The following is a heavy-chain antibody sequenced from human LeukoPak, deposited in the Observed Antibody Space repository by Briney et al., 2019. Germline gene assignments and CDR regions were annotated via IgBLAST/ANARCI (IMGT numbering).Heavy chain of an antibody. CDR2: ISSSGRTI. V-gene: IGHV3-48*03. Sequence: GGSLRLSCAASGFTFSSYEMNWVPPAPGKGLEWGSYISSSGRTIYYTDSVRGRFTISRDNAKNSLYLQMKSLRAEDTAVYYCAELGITMFGGVWGKGTTVTISS. D-gene: IGHD3-10*02. CDR3: AELGITMFGGV. J-gene: IGHJ6*04. CDR1: GFTFSSYE.